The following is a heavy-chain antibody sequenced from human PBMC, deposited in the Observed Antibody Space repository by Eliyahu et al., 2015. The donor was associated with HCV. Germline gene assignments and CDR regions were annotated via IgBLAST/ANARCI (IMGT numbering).Heavy chain of an antibody. V-gene: IGHV4-39*01. CDR2: IYYTGST. D-gene: IGHD3-10*01. Sequence: AWIRQPPGKGLEWIGTIYYTGSTYYNPSLKSRLTISVDTXRNQFSLILSSLTAADTAVYYCARRGGPFDPWGQGTLVTVSS. CDR3: ARRGGPFDP. J-gene: IGHJ5*02.